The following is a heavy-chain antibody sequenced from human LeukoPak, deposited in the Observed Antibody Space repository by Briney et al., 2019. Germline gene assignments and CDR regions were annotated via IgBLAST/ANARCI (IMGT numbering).Heavy chain of an antibody. D-gene: IGHD2-21*01. V-gene: IGHV3-48*01. J-gene: IGHJ4*02. CDR3: ARGRPENLYCGGDCYSGVDY. Sequence: PGGSLRLSCAASGFTFSSYSMNWVRQAPGKGLEWVSYISSSSSTIYYADSVKGRFTISRDNAKNSLYLQMNSLRAEDTAVYYCARGRPENLYCGGDCYSGVDYWGQGTLVTVSS. CDR2: ISSSSSTI. CDR1: GFTFSSYS.